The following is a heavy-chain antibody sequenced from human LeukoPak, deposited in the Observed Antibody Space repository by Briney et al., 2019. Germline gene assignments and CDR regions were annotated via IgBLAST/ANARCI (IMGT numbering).Heavy chain of an antibody. CDR3: ARGGRTATFDY. CDR1: GGSFSGYY. D-gene: IGHD2-21*02. V-gene: IGHV4-59*01. J-gene: IGHJ4*02. Sequence: PSETLSLTCAVYGGSFSGYYWSWIRQPPGKGLEWIGYIYYSGSTNYNPSLKSRVTISVDTSKNQFSLNLSSVTPADTAVYYCARGGRTATFDYWGQGALVTVSS. CDR2: IYYSGST.